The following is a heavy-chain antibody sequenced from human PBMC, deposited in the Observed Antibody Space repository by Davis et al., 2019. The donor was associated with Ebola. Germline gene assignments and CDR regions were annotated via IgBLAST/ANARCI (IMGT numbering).Heavy chain of an antibody. J-gene: IGHJ4*02. CDR3: ARAQFPTTSDH. Sequence: AASVKVSCKASGYTFTSYGITWVRQAPGQGLEWMGWINPHNGNTNYAQNVQGRVTMTTDTSTSTAYMEVGILRSDDTAVYYCARAQFPTTSDHWGQGTLVTVFS. V-gene: IGHV1-18*04. CDR1: GYTFTSYG. D-gene: IGHD1-1*01. CDR2: INPHNGNT.